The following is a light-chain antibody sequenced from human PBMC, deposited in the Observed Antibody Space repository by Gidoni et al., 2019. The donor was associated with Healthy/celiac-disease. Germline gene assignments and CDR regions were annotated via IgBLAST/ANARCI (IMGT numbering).Light chain of an antibody. CDR3: QQYNNWPPYT. V-gene: IGKV3-15*01. CDR2: GAS. Sequence: EIVMTQSPATLSVSPGERATLSCRASQSVSSNLAWYQQKPGQAPRLLIYGASTRATGIPASLSGSGSGTEFTLTISSLQAEDFAFYYCQQYNNWPPYTFGQGTKLEIK. J-gene: IGKJ2*01. CDR1: QSVSSN.